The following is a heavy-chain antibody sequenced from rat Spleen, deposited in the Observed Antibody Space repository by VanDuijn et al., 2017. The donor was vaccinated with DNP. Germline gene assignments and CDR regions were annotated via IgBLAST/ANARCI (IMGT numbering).Heavy chain of an antibody. D-gene: IGHD5-1*01. CDR1: GFTFSDYN. J-gene: IGHJ2*01. CDR2: IDYDGSST. Sequence: EVQLVESGGGLVQPGRSLKLSCAASGFTFSDYNMAWVRQAPKSGLEWVATIDYDGSSTFYRDSVKGRFTISRDNAKSTLYLQMDSLRSEDTATYYCAITGSYWGQGVMVTVSS. CDR3: AITGSY. V-gene: IGHV5-7*01.